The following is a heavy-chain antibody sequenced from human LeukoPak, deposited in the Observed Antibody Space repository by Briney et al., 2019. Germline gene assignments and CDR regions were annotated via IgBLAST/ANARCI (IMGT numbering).Heavy chain of an antibody. D-gene: IGHD1/OR15-1a*01. CDR1: GGSIRGSSYY. CDR3: ARHHAITTDGFAS. Sequence: PSETLSLTCTVSGGSIRGSSYYWGWIRQPPGKGLEWIGSIYNSGSTFYNPSLKSRATISVDTSKNQFSLKLGSVTAADTAVYYCARHHAITTDGFASWGQGTLVTVSS. V-gene: IGHV4-39*01. CDR2: IYNSGST. J-gene: IGHJ4*02.